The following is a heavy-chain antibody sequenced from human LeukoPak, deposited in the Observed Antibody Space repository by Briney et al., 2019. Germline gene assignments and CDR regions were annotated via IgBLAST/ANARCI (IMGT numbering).Heavy chain of an antibody. CDR3: AKDYVVGSIDY. CDR2: IRRDGSET. CDR1: GFTFSNYW. J-gene: IGHJ4*02. D-gene: IGHD2-21*01. Sequence: GGSLTLSCAASGFTFSNYWMTWVRRAPGKGLEWVANIRRDGSETHYVDSVMGRFTISRDNSKNTLFLQMNSLRAEDSAVYYCAKDYVVGSIDYWGQGTLVTVSS. V-gene: IGHV3-7*03.